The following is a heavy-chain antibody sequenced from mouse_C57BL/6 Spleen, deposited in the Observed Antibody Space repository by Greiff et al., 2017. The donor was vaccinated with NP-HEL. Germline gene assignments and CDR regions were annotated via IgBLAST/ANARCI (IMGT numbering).Heavy chain of an antibody. V-gene: IGHV5-6*01. CDR3: ARQNGSSYWYFDV. CDR1: GFTFSSYG. D-gene: IGHD1-1*01. Sequence: VQLKESGGDLVKPGGSLKLSCAASGFTFSSYGMSWVRQTPDKRLEWVATISSGGSYTYYPDSVKGRFTISRDNAKNTLYLQMSSLKSEDTAMYYCARQNGSSYWYFDVWGTGTTVTVSS. CDR2: ISSGGSYT. J-gene: IGHJ1*03.